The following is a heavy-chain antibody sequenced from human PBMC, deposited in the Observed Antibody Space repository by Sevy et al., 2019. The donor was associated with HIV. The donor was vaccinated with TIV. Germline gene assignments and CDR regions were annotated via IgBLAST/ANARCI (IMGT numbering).Heavy chain of an antibody. J-gene: IGHJ6*02. CDR1: GYTFSGYD. CDR2: MNPDSGRR. CDR3: ARADLDSSTFFYYYGMDV. D-gene: IGHD6-13*01. Sequence: ASVKVSCKASGYTFSGYDTNWVRQATGQGLEWMGWMNPDSGRRGYAPKFQGRVTMTTNTSIDTAYMELRRLRSEDSAVYYCARADLDSSTFFYYYGMDVWGQGTTVTVSS. V-gene: IGHV1-8*02.